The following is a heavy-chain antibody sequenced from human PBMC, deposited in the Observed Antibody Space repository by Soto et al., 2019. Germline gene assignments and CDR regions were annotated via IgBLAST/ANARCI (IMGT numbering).Heavy chain of an antibody. CDR1: GFTFSGHG. D-gene: IGHD4-17*01. CDR3: ARGRGGDYGGNSGYYDY. J-gene: IGHJ4*02. Sequence: QVQLVESGGGVVQPGTSLRLSCAASGFTFSGHGMHWVRQAPGKGLEWMAVIWYDGSKKYYGDSVKGRFTISRDNSKNTLFLQMNSLRVEDTDVYYCARGRGGDYGGNSGYYDYWGQGTLVTVSS. CDR2: IWYDGSKK. V-gene: IGHV3-33*01.